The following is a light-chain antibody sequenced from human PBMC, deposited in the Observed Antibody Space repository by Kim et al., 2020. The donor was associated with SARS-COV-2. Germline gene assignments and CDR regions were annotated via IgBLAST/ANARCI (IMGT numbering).Light chain of an antibody. CDR2: EVS. V-gene: IGLV2-14*01. CDR1: TNDVGGYNY. CDR3: SSYSDTNTAV. J-gene: IGLJ1*01. Sequence: QSALTQPASVSESPGQSITISCTGTTNDVGGYNYVSWYQQHPGKAPKLMIYEVSNRPSGVSDRFSGSKSANTASLTISGLQAEDEADYYCSSYSDTNTAVFGRGTKVTVL.